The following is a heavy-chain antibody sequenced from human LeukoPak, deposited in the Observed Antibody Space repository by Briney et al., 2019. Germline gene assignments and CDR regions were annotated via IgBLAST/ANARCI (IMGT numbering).Heavy chain of an antibody. D-gene: IGHD3-3*01. CDR2: ISGSGGST. CDR3: AKDGVYDFWSGYYLDY. J-gene: IGHJ4*02. V-gene: IGHV3-23*01. CDR1: GFTFSSYA. Sequence: GGSLRLSCAASGFTFSSYAMSWVRQAPGKGLEWVSAISGSGGSTYYADSVKGRFTISRDNSKNTLYLQMNSLRAEDTAVYYCAKDGVYDFWSGYYLDYWGRGTLVTVSS.